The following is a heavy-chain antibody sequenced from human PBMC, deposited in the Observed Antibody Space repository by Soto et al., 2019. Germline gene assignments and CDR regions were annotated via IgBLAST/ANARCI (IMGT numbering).Heavy chain of an antibody. CDR2: FHYGEST. CDR3: ARLGGFCSSTDCYGYYAMDV. Sequence: SETLSLTCTVSGGSISSGPYSWGWIRQPPGEGLEWIATFHYGESTHYNPSLESRVTVSVDTSQNHFSLKVSSVTVADTAVYYCARLGGFCSSTDCYGYYAMDVWGQGTTVTVS. D-gene: IGHD2-2*01. CDR1: GGSISSGPYS. V-gene: IGHV4-39*02. J-gene: IGHJ6*02.